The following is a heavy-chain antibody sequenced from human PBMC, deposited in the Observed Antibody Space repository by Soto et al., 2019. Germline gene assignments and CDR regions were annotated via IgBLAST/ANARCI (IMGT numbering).Heavy chain of an antibody. CDR3: VRVPDLDYCSRTSCLYYFDY. J-gene: IGHJ4*02. D-gene: IGHD2-2*01. V-gene: IGHV3-23*01. CDR2: INSNGDST. CDR1: GFTLSRYV. Sequence: GGSLRLSCVASGFTLSRYVMSWVRQAPGKGLEWVLTINSNGDSTYYADSVKGRFTISRDNSRNSLYLQVNSLRAEDTAVYYCVRVPDLDYCSRTSCLYYFDYWGQGALVTVSS.